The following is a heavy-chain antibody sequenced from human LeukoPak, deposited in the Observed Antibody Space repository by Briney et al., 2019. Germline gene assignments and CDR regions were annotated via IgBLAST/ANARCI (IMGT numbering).Heavy chain of an antibody. Sequence: PSETLSLTCTVSGGSISRHYWSWIPQPPGKGLELIGSIYFSGSTTYNPSLKSRVTISADTSKNQFSLKLSSVTAADTAVYYCARDVPLGLWGQGTMVTVSS. CDR1: GGSISRHY. J-gene: IGHJ3*01. CDR2: IYFSGST. V-gene: IGHV4-59*11. CDR3: ARDVPLGL.